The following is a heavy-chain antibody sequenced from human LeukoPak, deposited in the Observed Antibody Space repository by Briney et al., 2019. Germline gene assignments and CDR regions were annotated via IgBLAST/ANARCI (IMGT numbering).Heavy chain of an antibody. Sequence: SETLSLTCTVSGGSISSYYWSWIRQPPGKGLEWIGYIYYSGSTNYNPSLKSRVTISVDTSKNQFSLKLSSVTAAATAVYYCARVIGYCSSTSCYELYYFDYWGQGTLVTVSS. CDR3: ARVIGYCSSTSCYELYYFDY. CDR2: IYYSGST. CDR1: GGSISSYY. D-gene: IGHD2-2*01. J-gene: IGHJ4*02. V-gene: IGHV4-59*01.